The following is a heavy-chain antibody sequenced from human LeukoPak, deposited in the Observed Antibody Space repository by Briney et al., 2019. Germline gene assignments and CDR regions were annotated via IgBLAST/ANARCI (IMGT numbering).Heavy chain of an antibody. J-gene: IGHJ4*02. D-gene: IGHD6-19*01. CDR3: AKEGSSGFIDS. CDR2: ISYDGKTQ. CDR1: GFTFSNYG. V-gene: IGHV3-30*18. Sequence: GGSLRLSCAASGFTFSNYGMHWVRQAPGKGLEWVAVISYDGKTQYYAHSVKGRFTFSRDNSRNTLYLQMNSLRAEDTAIFYCAKEGSSGFIDSWGRGTLVTVSS.